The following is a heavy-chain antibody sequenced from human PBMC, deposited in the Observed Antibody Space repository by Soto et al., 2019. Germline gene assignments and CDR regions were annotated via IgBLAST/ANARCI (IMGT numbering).Heavy chain of an antibody. J-gene: IGHJ4*02. Sequence: PGGCLRLSCEAYGFSFSKYAMSWVRQAPGKGLEWVSAVTGSGDKSYYADSVKGRFTISRDNSKNTLFLHMDSLGAEDTAIYYCAKKAGVWAGDPDSWRQVTLVTVSS. V-gene: IGHV3-23*01. CDR1: GFSFSKYA. CDR3: AKKAGVWAGDPDS. D-gene: IGHD3-16*01. CDR2: VTGSGDKS.